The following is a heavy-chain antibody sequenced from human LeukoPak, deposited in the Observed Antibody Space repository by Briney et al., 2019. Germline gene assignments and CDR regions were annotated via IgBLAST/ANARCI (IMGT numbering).Heavy chain of an antibody. CDR1: GFTFTSHW. CDR2: INTDGKTI. Sequence: PGGSLRLSCVASGFTFTSHWMHWVRQAPGKGLVWVSRINTDGKTINYADSVKGRFTISRDDAKNTLYLQMNSLRGEDTAVYYCIRVQVGATGFDYWGQGTLVTVSS. J-gene: IGHJ4*02. D-gene: IGHD1-26*01. V-gene: IGHV3-74*01. CDR3: IRVQVGATGFDY.